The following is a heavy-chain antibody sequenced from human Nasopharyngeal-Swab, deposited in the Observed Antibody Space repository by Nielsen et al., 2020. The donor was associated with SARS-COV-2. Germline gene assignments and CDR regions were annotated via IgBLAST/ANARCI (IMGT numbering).Heavy chain of an antibody. J-gene: IGHJ6*03. Sequence: SETLSLTCTVSGGSISPYYWSWIRRPAGKGLDWIGYISYSGSTNYNPSLKSRVTISVDTSKKQFSLMLSSLTAADTAVYYCARHAPPVYYYYMDVWGKGTTVTVSS. CDR1: GGSISPYY. CDR3: ARHAPPVYYYYMDV. V-gene: IGHV4-59*08. CDR2: ISYSGST.